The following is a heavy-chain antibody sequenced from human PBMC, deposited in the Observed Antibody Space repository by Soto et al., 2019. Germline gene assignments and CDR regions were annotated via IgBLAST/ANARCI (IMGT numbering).Heavy chain of an antibody. V-gene: IGHV1-45*02. Sequence: QVPLVQSGAEVKQTGSSVKISCKTSGHPLSYRYLHWFRQAPGQAFEWMGWLRPLIGDTNNAQKVHDRLTLTRDRPMTTAYMELRSLTSDDTAIYYCAGEGSYETLSGNSHIFDWGQGTLVSVSS. CDR1: GHPLSYRY. CDR3: AGEGSYETLSGNSHIFD. J-gene: IGHJ4*02. D-gene: IGHD3-9*01. CDR2: LRPLIGDT.